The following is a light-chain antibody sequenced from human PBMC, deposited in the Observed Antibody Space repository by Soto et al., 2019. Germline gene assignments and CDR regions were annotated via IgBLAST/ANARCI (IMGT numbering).Light chain of an antibody. Sequence: EVVLTQSPGTLSLSPGERATLSCRASQSVSRRYLAWYQQKPGQAPRLLIFGPSSRATGIPDRFSGSGSGTDFTLTNSSLEPEDFAVYYCLQYDTSPPRYTFGQGTKLEIK. CDR2: GPS. CDR1: QSVSRRY. CDR3: LQYDTSPPRYT. J-gene: IGKJ2*01. V-gene: IGKV3-20*01.